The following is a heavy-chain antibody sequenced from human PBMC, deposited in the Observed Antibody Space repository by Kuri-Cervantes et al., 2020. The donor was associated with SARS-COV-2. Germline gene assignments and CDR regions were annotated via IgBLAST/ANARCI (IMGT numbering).Heavy chain of an antibody. CDR1: GGSISSYY. D-gene: IGHD1-20*01. Sequence: SETLSLTCTVSGGSISSYYWSWIRQPPGKGLEWIGYIYYSGSTNYNPSLKSRVTISVDTSKNQFSLKLSSVTAADTAVYYCASRSASLTELYYFDYWGQGTLVTVS. CDR2: IYYSGST. CDR3: ASRSASLTELYYFDY. J-gene: IGHJ4*02. V-gene: IGHV4-59*08.